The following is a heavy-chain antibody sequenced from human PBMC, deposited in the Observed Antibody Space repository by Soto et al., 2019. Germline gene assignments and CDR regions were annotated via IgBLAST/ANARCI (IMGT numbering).Heavy chain of an antibody. Sequence: GAGRTVVNPTETRTLTCTFCGFPLSTSGKSVSRSLQPPGKALEGLALIDWDDDKYYSTSLKTRLTISKDTSKNQVVLTMTNMDPVDTATYYCARGVDGGFYFDYCGQGTLVTVSS. J-gene: IGHJ4*02. D-gene: IGHD3-3*01. V-gene: IGHV2-70*01. CDR3: ARGVDGGFYFDY. CDR2: IDWDDDK. CDR1: GFPLSTSGKS.